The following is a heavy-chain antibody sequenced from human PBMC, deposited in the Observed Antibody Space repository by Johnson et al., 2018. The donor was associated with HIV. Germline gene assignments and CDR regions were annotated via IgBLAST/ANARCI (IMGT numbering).Heavy chain of an antibody. CDR1: GFTFSSYG. CDR2: IWYDGSNK. J-gene: IGHJ3*01. D-gene: IGHD3-10*01. CDR3: ARGVRGVIID. Sequence: QVQLVESGGGVVQPGRSLRLSCAASGFTFSSYGVHWVRQAPGKGLEWVVVIWYDGSNKYYADSVRGRFTISRDSSKNTVYLQMNNLRAEDTAVYNCARGVRGVIIDWGQGTMVAVSS. V-gene: IGHV3-33*01.